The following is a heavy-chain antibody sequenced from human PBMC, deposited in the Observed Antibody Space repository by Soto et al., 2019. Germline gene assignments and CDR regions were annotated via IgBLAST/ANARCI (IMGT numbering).Heavy chain of an antibody. V-gene: IGHV4-61*01. Sequence: SETLSLTCTVSGGSVSSGSHYWSWIRQPPGKGLEWIGYVYYSGTTNYNPSLKSRVTISVDTSRNQFSLKLSSVTAADTAVYYCARLVFGYSGYGHFDFWGQGTLVTAPQ. CDR2: VYYSGTT. D-gene: IGHD5-12*01. CDR3: ARLVFGYSGYGHFDF. J-gene: IGHJ4*02. CDR1: GGSVSSGSHY.